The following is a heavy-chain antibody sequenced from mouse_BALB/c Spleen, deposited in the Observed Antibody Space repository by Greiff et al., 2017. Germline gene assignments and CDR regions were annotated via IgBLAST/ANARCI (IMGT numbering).Heavy chain of an antibody. CDR1: GYAFTNYL. V-gene: IGHV1-54*01. Sequence: VQLQQSGAELVRPGTSVKVSCKASGYAFTNYLIEWVKQRPGQGLEWIGVINPGSGGTNYNEKFKGKATLTADKSSSTAYMQLSSLTSDDSAVYFCARRGSYDSYYAMDYWGQGTSVTVSS. CDR2: INPGSGGT. J-gene: IGHJ4*01. D-gene: IGHD2-12*01. CDR3: ARRGSYDSYYAMDY.